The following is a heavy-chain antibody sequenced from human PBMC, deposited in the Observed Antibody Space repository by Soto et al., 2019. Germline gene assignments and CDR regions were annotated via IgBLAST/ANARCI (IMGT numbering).Heavy chain of an antibody. CDR3: AIFGGSVSG. CDR1: GYTCTRYT. J-gene: IGHJ4*02. Sequence: QVQLVQSGAEVKKPGASVKVSCKASGYTCTRYTMYWVRQSPGQRLECMGWINAGNDNIKYSQNFQGRVTSTSDTSATTAYMELSILTSEDTAIYYCAIFGGSVSGWGKGTLVTVS. CDR2: INAGNDNI. D-gene: IGHD2-15*01. V-gene: IGHV1-3*01.